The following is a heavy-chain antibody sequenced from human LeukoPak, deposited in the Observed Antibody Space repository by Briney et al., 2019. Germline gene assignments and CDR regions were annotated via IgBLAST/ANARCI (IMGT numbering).Heavy chain of an antibody. CDR1: GFTFRSYG. J-gene: IGHJ6*02. CDR2: ISYDGSNK. Sequence: PGGSLRLSCAASGFTFRSYGMHWVRQAPGKGLEWVAVISYDGSNKYYADSVKGRFTISRDNSKNTLYLQMNSLRAEDTAVYYCAIIVGATDDGMDVWGQGTTVTVSS. V-gene: IGHV3-30*03. CDR3: AIIVGATDDGMDV. D-gene: IGHD1-26*01.